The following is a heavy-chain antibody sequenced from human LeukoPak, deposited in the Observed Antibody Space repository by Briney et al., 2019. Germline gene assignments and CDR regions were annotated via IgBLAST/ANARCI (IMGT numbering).Heavy chain of an antibody. CDR2: IYHTGGT. CDR1: GYSISNSYY. D-gene: IGHD3-22*01. J-gene: IGHJ4*02. V-gene: IGHV4-38-2*02. CDR3: ARDAQTYYYDTSGYYFEY. Sequence: SETLSLTCAVSGYSISNSYYRGWIRQPPGKGLEWIGSIYHTGGTYYNPSLKSRVTISIDTSKNQFSLNLSSVTAADTAVYYCARDAQTYYYDTSGYYFEYWGQGTLVTVSS.